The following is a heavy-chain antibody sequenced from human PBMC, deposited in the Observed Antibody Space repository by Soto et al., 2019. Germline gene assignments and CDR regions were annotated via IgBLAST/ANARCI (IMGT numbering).Heavy chain of an antibody. CDR1: GYTFTSYG. CDR3: ARGGLKITMIVVVTMTLDY. D-gene: IGHD3-22*01. Sequence: RASVKVSCKASGYTFTSYGISWVRQAPGQGLEWMGWISAYNGNTNYAQKLQGRVTMTTDTSTSTAYMELRSLRSDDTAVYYCARGGLKITMIVVVTMTLDYWGQGTLVTVSS. J-gene: IGHJ4*02. CDR2: ISAYNGNT. V-gene: IGHV1-18*04.